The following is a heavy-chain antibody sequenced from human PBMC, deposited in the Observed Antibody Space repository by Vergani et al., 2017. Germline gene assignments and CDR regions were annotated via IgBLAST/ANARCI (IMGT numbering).Heavy chain of an antibody. CDR3: AREGAMATISFYYALDV. J-gene: IGHJ6*02. CDR2: IHTSGST. CDR1: GGPISSGSYF. V-gene: IGHV4-61*02. D-gene: IGHD5-24*01. Sequence: QVQLQESGPGLVKPSQTLSLFRTVSGGPISSGSYFWSWTRHPAGKGLEWIGRIHTSGSTSYNPSPKSRVIVSVDTSKNQFSLKLSAVTAADTAVYYCAREGAMATISFYYALDVWGQGTTVIVSS.